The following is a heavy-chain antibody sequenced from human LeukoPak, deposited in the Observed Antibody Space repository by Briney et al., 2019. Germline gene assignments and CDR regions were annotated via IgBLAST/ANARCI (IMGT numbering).Heavy chain of an antibody. J-gene: IGHJ4*02. CDR2: IRYDGSNK. D-gene: IGHD3-22*01. V-gene: IGHV3-30*02. Sequence: GGSLRLSCAASGFTFSSYGMHWVRQAPGKGLEWVAFIRYDGSNKYYADSVKGRFTISRDNSKNTLYLQMNSLRAEDTAVYYCAITAARGVVNARFDYWGQGTLVTVSS. CDR1: GFTFSSYG. CDR3: AITAARGVVNARFDY.